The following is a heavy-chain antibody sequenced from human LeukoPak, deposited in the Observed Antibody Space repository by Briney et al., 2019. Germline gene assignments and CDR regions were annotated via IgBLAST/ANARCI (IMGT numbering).Heavy chain of an antibody. Sequence: GRSLRLSCAASGFTFSSYVMHWVRQAPGKGLEWVAIISYDGSNEYYADSVKGRFTISRDNSKNTLYLQMNSLRSDDTAVYYCASVRYSGYYFDYWGQGTLVTVS. D-gene: IGHD5-12*01. V-gene: IGHV3-30*04. CDR1: GFTFSSYV. CDR3: ASVRYSGYYFDY. CDR2: ISYDGSNE. J-gene: IGHJ4*02.